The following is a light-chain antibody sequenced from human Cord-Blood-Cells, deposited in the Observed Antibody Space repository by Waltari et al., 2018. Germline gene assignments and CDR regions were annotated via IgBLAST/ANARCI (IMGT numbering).Light chain of an antibody. Sequence: QSALTQPASVSGSPRQSLTISCTGTSSDVGGYNYVSWYQQHPGKAPKLMIYEVSNRPSGVSNRFSGSKSGNTASLTISGLQAEDEADYYCSSYTSSSTVVFGGGTKLTVL. CDR2: EVS. V-gene: IGLV2-14*01. CDR1: SSDVGGYNY. CDR3: SSYTSSSTVV. J-gene: IGLJ2*01.